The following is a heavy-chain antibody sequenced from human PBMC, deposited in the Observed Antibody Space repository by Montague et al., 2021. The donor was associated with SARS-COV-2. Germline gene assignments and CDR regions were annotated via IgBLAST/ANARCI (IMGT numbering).Heavy chain of an antibody. D-gene: IGHD3-10*01. J-gene: IGHJ6*03. CDR1: GGSFSTYS. Sequence: SETLSLTCAVHGGSFSTYSWNWIRQPPGKGLEWIGEIHHGGSTNYNPSLKSRVTISADTSKNQFSLKLTSVAAADTAVYYCARLGDGVVPSPILGVGPYYSYYYVDVWGKGTTVTGSS. CDR2: IHHGGST. CDR3: ARLGDGVVPSPILGVGPYYSYYYVDV. V-gene: IGHV4-34*01.